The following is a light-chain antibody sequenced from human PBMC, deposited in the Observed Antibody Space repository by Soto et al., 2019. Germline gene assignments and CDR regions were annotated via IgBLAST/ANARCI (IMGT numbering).Light chain of an antibody. V-gene: IGLV2-14*03. Sequence: QSALTQPASVSGSPGQSITISCTETSSDIGGYNYVSWYQQHPGKAPKLMIYDVSDRPSGVSNRFSGSKSGNTASLTISGLQAEDEADYYYGSYASSNTVLFGGGTKLTVL. CDR2: DVS. CDR1: SSDIGGYNY. J-gene: IGLJ2*01. CDR3: GSYASSNTVL.